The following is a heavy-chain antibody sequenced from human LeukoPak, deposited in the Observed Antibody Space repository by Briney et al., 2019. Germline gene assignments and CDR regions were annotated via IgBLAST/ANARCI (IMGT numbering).Heavy chain of an antibody. V-gene: IGHV3-7*01. CDR2: IKRDGSEK. CDR1: GFTFRSYW. Sequence: PGGSLRLSCAASGFTFRSYWMSWVRQAPEKGLEWVANIKRDGSEKYYVESVKGRFTISRDNAKSSLYLQMNILRAEDTAVYYCSRSLDYLGQGALVTVSS. CDR3: SRSLDY. J-gene: IGHJ4*02.